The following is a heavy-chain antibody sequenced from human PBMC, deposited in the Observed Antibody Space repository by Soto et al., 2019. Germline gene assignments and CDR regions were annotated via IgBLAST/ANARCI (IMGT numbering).Heavy chain of an antibody. CDR2: LYFNGNT. CDR1: RRGTYV. D-gene: IGHD3-22*01. CDR3: ARVAGYDSSGELDY. V-gene: IGHV4-30-4*07. Sequence: RRGTYVGGGIMKKHRKRLEWLGYLYFNGNTDYNPSLKSRVTISVDTSKNQFSLKLSSVTAADTAVYYCARVAGYDSSGELDYWGQGTLVTVSS. J-gene: IGHJ4*02.